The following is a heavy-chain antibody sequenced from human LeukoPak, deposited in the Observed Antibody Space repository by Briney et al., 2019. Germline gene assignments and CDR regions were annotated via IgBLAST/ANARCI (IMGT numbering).Heavy chain of an antibody. D-gene: IGHD3-22*01. CDR1: GFTFRSYV. Sequence: GGSLRLSCAASGFTFRSYVMSWVRQSPGKGLQWVSSISASGGSTYYADSVEGRLAISRDNSENTLYLQMNSLRAEDTAIYYCAKEYYDTTGYFYSLDFWGQGTLVTVSS. J-gene: IGHJ4*02. CDR3: AKEYYDTTGYFYSLDF. V-gene: IGHV3-23*01. CDR2: ISASGGST.